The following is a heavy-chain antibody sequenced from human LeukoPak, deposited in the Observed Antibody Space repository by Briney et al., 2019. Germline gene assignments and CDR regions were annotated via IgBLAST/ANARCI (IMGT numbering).Heavy chain of an antibody. CDR1: GYTFTGYY. Sequence: EASVKVSCKASGYTFTGYYMHWVRQAPGQGLEWMGWINPNSGGTNYAQKFQGRVTMTRDTSISTAYMELSRLRSDDTAVYYCARNGVKPRYSSSWYYFDYWGQGTLVTVSS. J-gene: IGHJ4*02. CDR3: ARNGVKPRYSSSWYYFDY. CDR2: INPNSGGT. D-gene: IGHD6-13*01. V-gene: IGHV1-2*02.